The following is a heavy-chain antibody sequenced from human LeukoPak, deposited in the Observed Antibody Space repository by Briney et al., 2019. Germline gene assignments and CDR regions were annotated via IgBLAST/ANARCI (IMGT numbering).Heavy chain of an antibody. V-gene: IGHV1-2*06. D-gene: IGHD3-22*01. CDR1: GYTFTGYY. Sequence: PSVKVSCKASGYTFTGYYMHWVRQAPGQGLEWMGRINPNSGGTNYAQKFQGRVTMTRDTSISTAYMELSRLRSDDTAVYYCTRDFYAGWLFEYFQHWGQGTLVTVSS. J-gene: IGHJ1*01. CDR2: INPNSGGT. CDR3: TRDFYAGWLFEYFQH.